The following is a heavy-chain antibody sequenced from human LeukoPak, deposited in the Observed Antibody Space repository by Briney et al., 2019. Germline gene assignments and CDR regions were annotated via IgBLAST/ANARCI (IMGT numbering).Heavy chain of an antibody. CDR1: GFTFSSYS. D-gene: IGHD2-2*01. CDR2: ISSSSSYI. Sequence: GGSLRLACAASGFTFSSYSMNWVRQAPGKVLEWVSSISSSSSYIYYADSVKGRFTISRDTAKNTLYLQMNSLMAEDTAVYYSARDRAGPRSTPGIWGHGTMVTVSS. CDR3: ARDRAGPRSTPGI. V-gene: IGHV3-21*01. J-gene: IGHJ3*02.